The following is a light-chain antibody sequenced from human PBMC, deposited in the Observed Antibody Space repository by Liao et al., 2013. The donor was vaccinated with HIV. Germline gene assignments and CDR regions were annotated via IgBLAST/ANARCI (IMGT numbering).Light chain of an antibody. J-gene: IGLJ2*01. V-gene: IGLV3-1*01. Sequence: SHDLTQPPSVSVSPGQTASITCSGDNLGDGYVSWYQQKPGQSPVLILYQDNKRPSGIPDRISGSNSGSTATLTISGTQPVDEADYYCQAWDSSVVFGGGTKLTVL. CDR2: QDN. CDR3: QAWDSSVV. CDR1: NLGDGY.